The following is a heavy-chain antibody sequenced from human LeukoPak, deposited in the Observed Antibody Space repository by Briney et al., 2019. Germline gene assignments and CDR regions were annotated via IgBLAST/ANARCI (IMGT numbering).Heavy chain of an antibody. CDR3: ASGIAVAGRSGVDWFDP. CDR2: IIPIFGIA. D-gene: IGHD6-19*01. V-gene: IGHV1-69*04. J-gene: IGHJ5*02. Sequence: SVNVSCKASGGTFSSYAISWVRQAPGQGFEWMGRIIPIFGIANYAQKFQGRVTITADKSTSTAYMELSSLRSEDTAVYYCASGIAVAGRSGVDWFDPWGQGTLVTVSS. CDR1: GGTFSSYA.